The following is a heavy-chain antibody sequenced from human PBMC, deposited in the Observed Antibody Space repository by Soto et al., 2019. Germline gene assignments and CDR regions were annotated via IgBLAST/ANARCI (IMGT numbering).Heavy chain of an antibody. CDR1: GFTFSSYG. CDR2: IWYDGSNK. J-gene: IGHJ4*02. CDR3: ARDPITQNRWFGELLYFDY. Sequence: GGSLRLSCAASGFTFSSYGMHWVRQAPGKGLEWVAVIWYDGSNKYYADSVKGRFTISRDNSKNTLYLQMNSLRAEDTAVYYCARDPITQNRWFGELLYFDYWGQGTLVTVSS. V-gene: IGHV3-33*01. D-gene: IGHD3-10*01.